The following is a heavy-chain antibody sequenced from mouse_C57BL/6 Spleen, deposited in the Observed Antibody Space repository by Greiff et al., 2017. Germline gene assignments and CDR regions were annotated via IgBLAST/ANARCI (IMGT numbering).Heavy chain of an antibody. CDR2: IRNNANGYTT. V-gene: IGHV7-3*01. D-gene: IGHD2-4*01. Sequence: EVHLVESGGGLVQPGGSLSLSCAASGFTFTDYYMSWVRQPPGKALEWLGFIRNNANGYTTEYSASVKGRFTISRDNSQSILYLHMYAQRAEDSATYYGVSYYDYGGYAMDYWGQGTSVTVSS. J-gene: IGHJ4*01. CDR1: GFTFTDYY. CDR3: VSYYDYGGYAMDY.